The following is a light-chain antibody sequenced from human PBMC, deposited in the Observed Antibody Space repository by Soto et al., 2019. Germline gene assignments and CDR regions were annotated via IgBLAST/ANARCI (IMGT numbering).Light chain of an antibody. CDR2: GAS. J-gene: IGKJ1*01. V-gene: IGKV3-15*01. Sequence: EIVMTQSPATLSVSPGERATLSCRASESIISNLVWYQRKPGQAPRVLLYGASTRATGIPARFSGSGSGTEFTLTISSLHSEDFAVYYCQHYNNGPWTFGQGTKVEIK. CDR3: QHYNNGPWT. CDR1: ESIISN.